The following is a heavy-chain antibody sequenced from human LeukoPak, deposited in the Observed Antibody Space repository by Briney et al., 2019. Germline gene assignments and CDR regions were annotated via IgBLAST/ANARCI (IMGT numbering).Heavy chain of an antibody. D-gene: IGHD3-22*01. CDR2: ISGSGGST. Sequence: GGSLRLSCAASGFTFSSYAMSWVRQAPGKGLEWVSAISGSGGSTYYADSVKGRFTISRDNSRNTLYLQMNSLRAEDTAVYYCAKDPFLTMIVVVITKEDDYWGQGTLVTVSS. J-gene: IGHJ4*02. V-gene: IGHV3-23*01. CDR3: AKDPFLTMIVVVITKEDDY. CDR1: GFTFSSYA.